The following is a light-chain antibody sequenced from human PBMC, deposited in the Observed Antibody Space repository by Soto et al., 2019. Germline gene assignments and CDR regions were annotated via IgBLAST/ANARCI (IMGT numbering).Light chain of an antibody. CDR3: AAWDDNVYV. CDR2: RNN. J-gene: IGLJ1*01. Sequence: QSVLTQPPSASGTPGQRVTISCSGSSSNIGSNFVYWYQQFPGTAPKLLIYRNNQRPSGVPDRFSGSKSGTSASLAISGLPSEDEADYYCAAWDDNVYVFGTGTKLTVL. V-gene: IGLV1-47*01. CDR1: SSNIGSNF.